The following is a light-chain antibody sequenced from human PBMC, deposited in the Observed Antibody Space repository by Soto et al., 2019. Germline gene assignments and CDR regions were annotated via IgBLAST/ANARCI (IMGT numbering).Light chain of an antibody. CDR1: QRLLFSSNNKNY. CDR2: WAS. V-gene: IGKV4-1*01. CDR3: QQYYSTPLT. J-gene: IGKJ4*01. Sequence: DIVMTQSPDSLAVSLGETATINCKSSQRLLFSSNNKNYLAWYQQKPGQPPKLLIYWASTRESGVPDRFSGSGSGTDFTLTISSLQAEDVAVYYCQQYYSTPLTFGGGTKVDIK.